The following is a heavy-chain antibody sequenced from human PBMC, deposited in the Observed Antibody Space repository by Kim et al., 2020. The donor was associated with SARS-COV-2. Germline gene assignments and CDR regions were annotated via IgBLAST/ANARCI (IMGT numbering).Heavy chain of an antibody. J-gene: IGHJ3*02. CDR3: ARDKSYYVYGVVAFDI. CDR1: GFTFSSYW. V-gene: IGHV3-7*03. Sequence: GGSLRLSCAASGFTFSSYWMSWVRQAPGKGLEWVANIKQDGSEKYYVDSVKGRFTISRDNAKNSLYLQMNSLRAEDTAVYYCARDKSYYVYGVVAFDIWGQGTMVTVSS. CDR2: IKQDGSEK. D-gene: IGHD3-10*02.